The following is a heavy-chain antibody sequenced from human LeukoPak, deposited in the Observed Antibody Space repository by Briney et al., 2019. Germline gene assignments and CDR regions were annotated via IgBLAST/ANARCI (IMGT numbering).Heavy chain of an antibody. CDR2: INPNSGGT. J-gene: IGHJ4*02. V-gene: IGHV1-2*06. CDR1: GYTFTGYY. D-gene: IGHD3-10*01. CDR3: ARAMVRGVITPDY. Sequence: ASVKVSXKASGYTFTGYYMHWVRQAPGQGLEWMGRINPNSGGTNYAQNFQGRVTMTRDTSISTAYMELSRLRSDDTAVYYCARAMVRGVITPDYWGQGTLVTVSS.